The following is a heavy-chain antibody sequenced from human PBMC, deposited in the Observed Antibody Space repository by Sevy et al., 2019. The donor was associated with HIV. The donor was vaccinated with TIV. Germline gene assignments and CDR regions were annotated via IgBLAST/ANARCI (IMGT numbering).Heavy chain of an antibody. D-gene: IGHD1-1*01. Sequence: GGSLRLSCASSGFTFSDYWMTWVRQAPEKGLEWVANIKQDGSEKSYVDSVKGRFTISRDNAKNSLYLQMTSLRADDTALYYCARGQLVQDYWGQGTLVTVSS. CDR2: IKQDGSEK. CDR3: ARGQLVQDY. V-gene: IGHV3-7*01. J-gene: IGHJ4*02. CDR1: GFTFSDYW.